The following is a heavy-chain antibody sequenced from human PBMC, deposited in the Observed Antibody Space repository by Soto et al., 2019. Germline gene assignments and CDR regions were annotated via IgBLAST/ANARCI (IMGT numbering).Heavy chain of an antibody. Sequence: GGSLRLSCAASGFTFSSYAMSWVRQAPGKGLEWVSAISGSGGSTYYADSVKGRFTISRDNSKNTLYLQMNSLRAEDTAVYYCAKEQYSSGWLLTPNWFDPWGQGTLVTVSS. J-gene: IGHJ5*02. CDR3: AKEQYSSGWLLTPNWFDP. CDR2: ISGSGGST. CDR1: GFTFSSYA. V-gene: IGHV3-23*01. D-gene: IGHD6-19*01.